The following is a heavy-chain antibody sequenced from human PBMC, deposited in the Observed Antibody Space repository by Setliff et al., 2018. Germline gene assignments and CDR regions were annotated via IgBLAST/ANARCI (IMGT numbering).Heavy chain of an antibody. CDR2: ISGYGSFI. Sequence: PGGSLRLSCAASGFCFSSYSINWVRQVPGKGLEWVSSISGYGSFIYYTDSLKGRFTISRDNAKNLVYRQMNSLRVEDTAIYYCARELVPANYMDVWGKGTTVTVSS. J-gene: IGHJ6*03. D-gene: IGHD2-2*01. CDR1: GFCFSSYS. V-gene: IGHV3-21*06. CDR3: ARELVPANYMDV.